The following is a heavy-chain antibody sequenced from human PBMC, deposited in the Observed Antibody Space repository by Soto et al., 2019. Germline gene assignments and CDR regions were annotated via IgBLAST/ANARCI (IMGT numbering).Heavy chain of an antibody. D-gene: IGHD3-9*01. Sequence: GGSLRLSCAASGFTFSSYAMSWVRQAPGKGLEWVSAISGSGGSTYYADSVKGRFTISRDNSKNTLYLQMNSLRAEDTAVYYCAKDIDDILTGYSDPWGQGTLVTVSS. CDR2: ISGSGGST. CDR3: AKDIDDILTGYSDP. V-gene: IGHV3-23*01. CDR1: GFTFSSYA. J-gene: IGHJ5*02.